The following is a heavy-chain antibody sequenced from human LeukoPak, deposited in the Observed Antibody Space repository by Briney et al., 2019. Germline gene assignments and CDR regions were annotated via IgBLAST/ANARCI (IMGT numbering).Heavy chain of an antibody. J-gene: IGHJ4*02. D-gene: IGHD6-19*01. V-gene: IGHV1-46*01. CDR3: ARESAHKQQWLVHFCDY. CDR1: GYTFTSYY. Sequence: ASVKVSCKASGYTFTSYYMHWVRQAPGQGLEWMGIINPSGGSTSYAQKFQGRVTMTRDTSTSTVYMEPSSLRSEDTAVYYCARESAHKQQWLVHFCDYWGQGTLVTVSS. CDR2: INPSGGST.